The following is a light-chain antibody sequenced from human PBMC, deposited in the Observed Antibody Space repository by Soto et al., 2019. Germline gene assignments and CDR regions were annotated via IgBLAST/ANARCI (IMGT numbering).Light chain of an antibody. J-gene: IGLJ3*02. CDR2: EVS. CDR1: SSDIGAYNY. V-gene: IGLV2-14*01. CDR3: SSYTTSSTLWV. Sequence: QSVLTQPASVSGPPGQSITISCTGTSSDIGAYNYISWYQQHPGKAPKLMIYEVSNRPSGVSNRFSGSKSGITASLTISGLQAEDEADYYCSSYTTSSTLWVFGGGTQLTVL.